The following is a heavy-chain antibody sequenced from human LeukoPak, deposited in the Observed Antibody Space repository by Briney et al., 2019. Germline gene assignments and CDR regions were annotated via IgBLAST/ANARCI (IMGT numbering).Heavy chain of an antibody. Sequence: GGSLRLSCAASGFTFSNYAMSWVRQAPGKGLEWVSAISANGGSTYYADSVKGRFTISRDNSKNTLYLQMNSLRAEVTAVYYCAKSSVGQWLIYYFDYWGQGTLVTVSS. D-gene: IGHD3-22*01. CDR3: AKSSVGQWLIYYFDY. V-gene: IGHV3-23*01. J-gene: IGHJ4*02. CDR1: GFTFSNYA. CDR2: ISANGGST.